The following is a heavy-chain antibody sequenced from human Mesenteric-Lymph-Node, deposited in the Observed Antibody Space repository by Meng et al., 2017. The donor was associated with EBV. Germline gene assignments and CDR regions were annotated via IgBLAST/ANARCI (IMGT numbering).Heavy chain of an antibody. J-gene: IGHJ4*02. Sequence: QLFLVQSGAEVTKPGASVKVSCKASGYSFSSYGIGWVRQAPGQGLEWMGWISGYNGHTKYAQKFQGRLTMTTDTSTNTAYMELRSLKSDDTAVYYCARERDYGGNFYYFDYWGQGTLVTVSS. V-gene: IGHV1-18*01. D-gene: IGHD4-23*01. CDR1: GYSFSSYG. CDR3: ARERDYGGNFYYFDY. CDR2: ISGYNGHT.